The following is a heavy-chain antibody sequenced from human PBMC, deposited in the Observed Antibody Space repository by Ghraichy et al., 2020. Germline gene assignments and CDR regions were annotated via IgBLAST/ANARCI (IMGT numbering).Heavy chain of an antibody. CDR2: VKPDGGEK. CDR1: GFMFSSYW. J-gene: IGHJ3*01. D-gene: IGHD1-1*01. Sequence: GGSPRLSCAASGFMFSSYWVTWVRQAPGKGLEWVANVKPDGGEKNYVGSVKGRFTISRDNAKKSLYLQMNSLRAEDTAVYYCAKCRGTTWNDALDVWGQGTMVTVS. V-gene: IGHV3-7*01. CDR3: AKCRGTTWNDALDV.